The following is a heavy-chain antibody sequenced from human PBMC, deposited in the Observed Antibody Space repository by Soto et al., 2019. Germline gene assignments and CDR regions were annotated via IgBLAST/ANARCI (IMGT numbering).Heavy chain of an antibody. CDR3: ARKTWLPRGGGWTEPLDI. J-gene: IGHJ3*02. CDR1: GYSFTSQH. D-gene: IGHD5-12*01. CDR2: INPNGGST. Sequence: QVQLVQSGAEVKKPGASVKISCEASGYSFTSQHVHWVRQAPGQGLEWMGIINPNGGSTTYAQKFQGRVTMPGGTPTSTVDMELRRRTSGDTALYYGARKTWLPRGGGWTEPLDIWGQGTMVTVAS. V-gene: IGHV1-46*03.